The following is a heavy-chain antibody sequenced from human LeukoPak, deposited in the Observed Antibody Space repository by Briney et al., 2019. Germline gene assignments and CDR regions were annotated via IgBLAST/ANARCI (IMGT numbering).Heavy chain of an antibody. V-gene: IGHV3-7*01. Sequence: GGSLRLSCAASGFTFSRYWMTWVRQSPGRGLEWVANINQDGSEKYYGDSVTGRFTISRDNAENSLFLQMNSLRADDTGVYYCARAREAPANVFPDHWGQGVVVTVPS. CDR3: ARAREAPANVFPDH. J-gene: IGHJ4*02. D-gene: IGHD2-15*01. CDR1: GFTFSRYW. CDR2: INQDGSEK.